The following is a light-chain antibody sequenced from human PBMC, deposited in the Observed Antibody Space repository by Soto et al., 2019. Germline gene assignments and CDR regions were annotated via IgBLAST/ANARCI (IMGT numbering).Light chain of an antibody. CDR2: GAS. V-gene: IGKV3-20*01. CDR1: PSVTSSH. J-gene: IGKJ2*01. CDR3: LLYFSPDRYT. Sequence: EIVLTQTPGTLSLSPGERPTLSCRASPSVTSSHLAWYQQKPGQAPRRLIYGASTRATGIPDRFSGSGSDTDFSLTIRRLDHEDFAMYYCLLYFSPDRYTFGPGTKVQIK.